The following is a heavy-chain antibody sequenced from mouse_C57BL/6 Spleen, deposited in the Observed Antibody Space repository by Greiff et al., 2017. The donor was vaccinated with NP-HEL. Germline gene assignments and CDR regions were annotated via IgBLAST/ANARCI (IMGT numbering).Heavy chain of an antibody. D-gene: IGHD2-4*01. CDR1: GFSLTSYG. J-gene: IGHJ2*01. CDR3: AKNRAYYDYDGFDY. CDR2: IWRGGST. V-gene: IGHV2-5*01. Sequence: VKLVESGPGLVQPSQSLSITCTVSGFSLTSYGVHWVRQSPGKGLEWLGVIWRGGSTDYNAAFMSRLSITKDNSKSQVFFKMNSLQADDTAIYYCAKNRAYYDYDGFDYWGQGTTLTVSS.